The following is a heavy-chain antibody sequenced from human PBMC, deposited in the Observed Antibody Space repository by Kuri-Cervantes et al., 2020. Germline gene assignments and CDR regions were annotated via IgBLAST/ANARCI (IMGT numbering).Heavy chain of an antibody. CDR1: GYTFTGYY. V-gene: IGHV1-2*02. Sequence: ASVKVSCKASGYTFTGYYMHWVRQAPGQGLEWMGWINPNSGGTNYAQKFQGRVTMTRDTSISTAYVELSRLRSDDTAVYYCATVSLYYYGMDVWGQGTTVTVSS. CDR3: ATVSLYYYGMDV. CDR2: INPNSGGT. J-gene: IGHJ6*02.